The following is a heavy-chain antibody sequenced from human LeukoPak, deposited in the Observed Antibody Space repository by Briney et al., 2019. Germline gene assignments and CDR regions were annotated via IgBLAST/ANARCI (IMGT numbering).Heavy chain of an antibody. V-gene: IGHV4-59*01. D-gene: IGHD3-9*01. Sequence: SGTLSLTCSVSGASITTYYWSWIRQPPGKGREWIGSFYYRGNTNYNPSLKSRVAISVDMSKNQFSLNLSSVTAADTAVYYCARMVDYDILTGYYRDYWGQGTLVTVSS. CDR1: GASITTYY. CDR2: FYYRGNT. J-gene: IGHJ4*02. CDR3: ARMVDYDILTGYYRDY.